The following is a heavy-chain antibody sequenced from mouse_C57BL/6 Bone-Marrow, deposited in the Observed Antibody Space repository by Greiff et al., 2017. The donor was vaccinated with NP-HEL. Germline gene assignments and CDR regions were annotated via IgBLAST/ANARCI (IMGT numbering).Heavy chain of an antibody. CDR1: GFTFSDYY. J-gene: IGHJ1*03. V-gene: IGHV5-16*01. Sequence: EVQLVESEGGLVQPGSSMKLSCTASGFTFSDYYMAWVRQVPEKGLEWVANINYDGSSTYYLDSLKSRFIISRDNAKNILYLQMSSLKSEDTATYYCAREYYGSSEWYFDVWGTGTTVTVSS. CDR3: AREYYGSSEWYFDV. CDR2: INYDGSST. D-gene: IGHD1-1*01.